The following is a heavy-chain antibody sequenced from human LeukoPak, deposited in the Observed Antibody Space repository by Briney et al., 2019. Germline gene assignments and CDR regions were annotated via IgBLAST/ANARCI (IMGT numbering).Heavy chain of an antibody. CDR2: ISAYNGNT. CDR3: ARASDYGGNWHFDY. V-gene: IGHV1-18*01. D-gene: IGHD4-23*01. Sequence: VKVSCKASGYTFTSYGISWVRQAPGQGLEWMGWISAYNGNTNYAQKLQGRVTMTTDTSTSTAYMELRSLRSDDTAVYYCARASDYGGNWHFDYWGQGTLVTVSS. CDR1: GYTFTSYG. J-gene: IGHJ4*02.